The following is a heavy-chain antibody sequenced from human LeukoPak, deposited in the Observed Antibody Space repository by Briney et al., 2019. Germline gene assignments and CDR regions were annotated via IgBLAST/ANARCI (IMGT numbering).Heavy chain of an antibody. CDR2: IYYSGST. V-gene: IGHV4-39*07. CDR3: ARFATTGTTRLFDY. Sequence: PSETLSLTCTVSGGSISSSSYYWGWIRQPPGKGLEWIGNIYYSGSTYYNPSLKSRVTISLDTSKNQFSLKLTSVTAADTAVYYCARFATTGTTRLFDYWGQGTLVTVSS. CDR1: GGSISSSSYY. D-gene: IGHD1-1*01. J-gene: IGHJ4*02.